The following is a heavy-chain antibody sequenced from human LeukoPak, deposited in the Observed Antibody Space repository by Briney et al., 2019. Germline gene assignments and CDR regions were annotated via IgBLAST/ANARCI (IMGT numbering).Heavy chain of an antibody. D-gene: IGHD3-10*01. V-gene: IGHV3-48*01. Sequence: AGGSLRLSCAASGFTFSTYSMNWVRQAPGKGLEWVSYITSSSSTIYYADSVKGRFTISRDNAKNSLYLQMNSLRGEDTAVYYCARVVYGSGSYYRFLDYWGQGTLVTVSS. CDR1: GFTFSTYS. CDR2: ITSSSSTI. J-gene: IGHJ4*02. CDR3: ARVVYGSGSYYRFLDY.